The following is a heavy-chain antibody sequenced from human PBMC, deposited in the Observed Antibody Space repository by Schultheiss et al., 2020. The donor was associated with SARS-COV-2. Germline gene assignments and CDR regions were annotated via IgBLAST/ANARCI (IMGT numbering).Heavy chain of an antibody. V-gene: IGHV1-69*13. CDR2: IIPIFGTA. CDR1: GGTFSSYA. Sequence: SVKVSCKASGGTFSSYAISWVRQAPGQGLEWMGGIIPIFGTANYAQKFQGRVTITADESTSTAYMELSSLRSEDTAVYYCARGGITIFGVVIASYYYYGMDVWGQGTTVTVSS. CDR3: ARGGITIFGVVIASYYYYGMDV. D-gene: IGHD3-3*01. J-gene: IGHJ6*02.